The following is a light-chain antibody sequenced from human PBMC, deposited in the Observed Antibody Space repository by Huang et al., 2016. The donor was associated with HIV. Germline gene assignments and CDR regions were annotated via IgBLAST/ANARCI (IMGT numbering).Light chain of an antibody. CDR1: QSLVSNDGDIY. CDR3: MQGTHWPGT. Sequence: DVVMTQFPLSLPVTLGQPASIFCTSSQSLVSNDGDIYLNWFQQRPGQSPMRLLYRISERDSVVPDRFSGSGAGTLFALIINRVEAEDFAIYYCMQGTHWPGTFGQGTNLEI. V-gene: IGKV2-30*01. J-gene: IGKJ1*01. CDR2: RIS.